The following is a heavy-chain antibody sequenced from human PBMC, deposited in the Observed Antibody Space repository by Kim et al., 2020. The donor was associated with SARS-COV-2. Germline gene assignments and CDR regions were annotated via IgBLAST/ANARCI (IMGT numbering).Heavy chain of an antibody. J-gene: IGHJ6*02. V-gene: IGHV1-8*01. Sequence: ASVKVSCKASGYTFTSYDINWVRQATGQGLEWMGWMNPNSGNTGYAQKFQGRVTMTRNTSISTAYMELSSLRSEDTAVYYCARVNDMVRGVIITGNGMDVWGQGTTVTVSS. D-gene: IGHD3-10*01. CDR1: GYTFTSYD. CDR3: ARVNDMVRGVIITGNGMDV. CDR2: MNPNSGNT.